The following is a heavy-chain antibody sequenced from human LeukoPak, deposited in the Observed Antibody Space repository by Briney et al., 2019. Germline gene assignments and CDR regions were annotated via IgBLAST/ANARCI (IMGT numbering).Heavy chain of an antibody. Sequence: QSGGSLRLSCAATGFVFSSYSMHWVRQAPGKGLEWVAVISYDGSNKYYADSVKGRFTISRDNSKNTLYLQMNSLRAEDTAVYYCAKGLRQSYDFWGGSDYWGQGTLVTVSS. CDR3: AKGLRQSYDFWGGSDY. CDR2: ISYDGSNK. J-gene: IGHJ4*02. CDR1: GFVFSSYS. V-gene: IGHV3-30*18. D-gene: IGHD3-3*01.